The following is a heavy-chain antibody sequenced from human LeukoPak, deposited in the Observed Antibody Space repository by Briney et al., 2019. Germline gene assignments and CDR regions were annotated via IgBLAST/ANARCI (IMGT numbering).Heavy chain of an antibody. V-gene: IGHV1-2*02. Sequence: ASVKVSCKASGYTFTGYYMHWVRQAPGRGLEWMGWINPNSGDTIYAQKFQGRVTMTTDTSISTAYIELSRLRSDDTAVYYCAREEGFCRTSSCSAPFDYWGQGTLVTVSS. CDR1: GYTFTGYY. CDR2: INPNSGDT. D-gene: IGHD2-2*01. CDR3: AREEGFCRTSSCSAPFDY. J-gene: IGHJ4*02.